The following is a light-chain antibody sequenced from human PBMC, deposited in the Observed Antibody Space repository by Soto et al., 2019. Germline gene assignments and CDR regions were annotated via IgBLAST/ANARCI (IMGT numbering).Light chain of an antibody. V-gene: IGLV2-8*01. Sequence: QSALTQPPSASGSPGQSVTISCTGTSSDVCAYNYVSWYQQHPGKAPKVLIFEVSKRPSGVPDRFTGSKSGNTASLTVYGLQAEDEADYYCCSYAGSTNLGVFGGGTKLTVL. CDR1: SSDVCAYNY. CDR3: CSYAGSTNLGV. J-gene: IGLJ3*02. CDR2: EVS.